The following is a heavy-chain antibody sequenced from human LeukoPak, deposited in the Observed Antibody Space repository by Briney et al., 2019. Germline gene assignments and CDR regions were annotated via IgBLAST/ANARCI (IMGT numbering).Heavy chain of an antibody. J-gene: IGHJ3*01. CDR2: TNIDGRYT. D-gene: IGHD3-3*01. CDR3: VRALAWSAFDV. V-gene: IGHV3-74*01. Sequence: GGSLRLSCAASGFTFNKYYMHWVRQAPGKGLVWVSRTNIDGRYTGYADSVKGRFTMSRDNAKNTLYLQMDSLRAEDTAVYYCVRALAWSAFDVWGQGTMVTVSS. CDR1: GFTFNKYY.